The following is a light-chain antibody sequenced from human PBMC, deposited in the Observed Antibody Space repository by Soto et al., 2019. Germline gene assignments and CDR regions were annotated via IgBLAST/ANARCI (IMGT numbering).Light chain of an antibody. J-gene: IGLJ2*01. V-gene: IGLV1-44*01. CDR1: SSNIGSNT. CDR3: ATWDDSLNVVL. Sequence: QSVLTQPPSASGTPGQRVTISCSGSSSNIGSNTVSWYQHLPGTAPKLLIYYHNQRPSGVPDRFSGSKSGTSASLAISGLQSEDGANYYCATWDDSLNVVLFGGGTKVTVL. CDR2: YHN.